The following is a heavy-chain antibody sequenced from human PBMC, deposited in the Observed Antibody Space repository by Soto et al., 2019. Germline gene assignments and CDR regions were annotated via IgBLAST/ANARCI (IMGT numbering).Heavy chain of an antibody. CDR3: ARLRIATNNYKWFDP. CDR1: GAALNSGNYY. CDR2: IYVTGAV. J-gene: IGHJ5*02. V-gene: IGHV4-31*03. D-gene: IGHD2-21*01. Sequence: KSSETLSLTCSVSGAALNSGNYYWSWIRQVPGKGLEWIGHIYVTGAVDYNPSLRDRITISQDTSERQFSLNLRLVTAADTAVYYCARLRIATNNYKWFDPWGQGPLVTVSS.